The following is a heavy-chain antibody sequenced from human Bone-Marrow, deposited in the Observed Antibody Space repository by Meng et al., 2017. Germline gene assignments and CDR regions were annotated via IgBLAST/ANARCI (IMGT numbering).Heavy chain of an antibody. CDR2: INTNTGNP. CDR3: ARDIVPAARGYYYYYYGMDV. J-gene: IGHJ6*02. D-gene: IGHD2-2*01. CDR1: GYTFTSYA. V-gene: IGHV7-4-1*02. Sequence: ASVKVSCKAFGYTFTSYAMNWVRQAPGQGLEWMGWINTNTGNPTYAQGFTGRFVFSLDTSVSTAYLQISSLKAEDTAVYYCARDIVPAARGYYYYYYGMDVWGQGTTVTVSS.